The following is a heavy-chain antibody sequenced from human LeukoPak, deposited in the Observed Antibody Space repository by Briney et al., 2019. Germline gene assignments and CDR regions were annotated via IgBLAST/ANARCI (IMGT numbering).Heavy chain of an antibody. CDR2: INPNSGGT. J-gene: IGHJ4*02. Sequence: GASVKVSCKASGYTFTGYYMHWVRQAPGQGLEWMGWINPNSGGTNYAQKFQGRVTMTRDTSISTAYMELSRLRSDDTAVYYCARVGPSIAARPDFDYWGQGTLVTVSS. CDR1: GYTFTGYY. V-gene: IGHV1-2*02. D-gene: IGHD6-6*01. CDR3: ARVGPSIAARPDFDY.